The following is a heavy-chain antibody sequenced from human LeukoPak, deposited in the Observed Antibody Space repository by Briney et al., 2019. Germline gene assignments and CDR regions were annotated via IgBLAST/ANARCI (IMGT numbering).Heavy chain of an antibody. D-gene: IGHD1-26*01. CDR2: INTDGSST. CDR1: GFTFSSYG. V-gene: IGHV3-74*01. CDR3: AAWELLRWRYDY. Sequence: GGSLRLSCAASGFTFSSYGMHWVRQAPGKGLVWVSRINTDGSSTSYADSVKGRFTISRDNAKNTLYLQMNSLRAEDTAVYYCAAWELLRWRYDYWGQGTLVTVSS. J-gene: IGHJ4*02.